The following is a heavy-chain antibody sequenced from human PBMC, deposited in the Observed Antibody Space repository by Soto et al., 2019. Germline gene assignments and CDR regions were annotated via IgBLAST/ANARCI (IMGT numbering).Heavy chain of an antibody. D-gene: IGHD6-6*01. J-gene: IGHJ6*03. CDR3: ARRARPDFYYMDV. CDR1: GFTLSGYA. CDR2: ISSNGVGT. V-gene: IGHV3-64*01. Sequence: EVQLAESGGGLAQPGGSLRLSCAASGFTLSGYAMDWVRQAPGKGLEYVSGISSNGVGTYYANSVQGRLTISRDNSKNAVYLQMGSLRPEDMAVYYCARRARPDFYYMDVWGKGTTVTL.